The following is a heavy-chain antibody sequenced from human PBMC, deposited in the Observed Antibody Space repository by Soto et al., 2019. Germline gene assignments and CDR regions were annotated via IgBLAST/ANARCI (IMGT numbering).Heavy chain of an antibody. D-gene: IGHD6-13*01. J-gene: IGHJ5*02. CDR2: ISSSSSTI. Sequence: GGPLRLSCAASGFTFSSHSINWVRQAPGKGLEWVSYISSSSSTIYYADSVKGRFPISRDNAKNSLYLQMNSLRAEDTAVYYCARHPERIAEIGWFDPWGQGTLVTVSS. V-gene: IGHV3-48*01. CDR1: GFTFSSHS. CDR3: ARHPERIAEIGWFDP.